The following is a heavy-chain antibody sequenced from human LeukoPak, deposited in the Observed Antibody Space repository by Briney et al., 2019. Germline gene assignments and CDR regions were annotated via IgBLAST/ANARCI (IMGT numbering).Heavy chain of an antibody. V-gene: IGHV4-59*08. CDR3: ARHVEYSYGFQFDY. CDR1: GGSISGYH. D-gene: IGHD5-18*01. CDR2: IYYSGST. J-gene: IGHJ4*02. Sequence: PSETLSLTCTVSGGSISGYHCSWIRQPPGKGLEWIGYIYYSGSTNYNPSLKSRVTISLDTSKNQFSLKLSSVTAADTAVYYFARHVEYSYGFQFDYGGQGARVTVSS.